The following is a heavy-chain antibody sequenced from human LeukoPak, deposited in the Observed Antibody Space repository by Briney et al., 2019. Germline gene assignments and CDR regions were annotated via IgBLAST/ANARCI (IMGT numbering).Heavy chain of an antibody. CDR1: GYTFTGYY. CDR3: ASHSVVVVAASDY. V-gene: IGHV1-2*02. CDR2: INPNSGCT. Sequence: ASVKVSCKASGYTFTGYYMHWVRQAPGQGLEWMGWINPNSGCTNYAQKFQGRVTMTRDTSISTAYMELSRLRSDDTAVYYCASHSVVVVAASDYWGQGTLVTVSS. J-gene: IGHJ4*02. D-gene: IGHD2-15*01.